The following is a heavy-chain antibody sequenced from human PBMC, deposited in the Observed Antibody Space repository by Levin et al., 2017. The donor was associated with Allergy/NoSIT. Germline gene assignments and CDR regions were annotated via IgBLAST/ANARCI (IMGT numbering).Heavy chain of an antibody. D-gene: IGHD2/OR15-2a*01. CDR3: AKDLGNPRRYFDF. CDR1: GFTFSSTS. V-gene: IGHV3-23*01. J-gene: IGHJ4*02. Sequence: ASVKVSCAASGFTFSSTSMSWVRQAPGKGLEWVSGITGTGGNDFYADSVKGRFTISRDNSKNTVNLQMNSLRAEDTAVYYCAKDLGNPRRYFDFWGQGALVTVSP. CDR2: ITGTGGND.